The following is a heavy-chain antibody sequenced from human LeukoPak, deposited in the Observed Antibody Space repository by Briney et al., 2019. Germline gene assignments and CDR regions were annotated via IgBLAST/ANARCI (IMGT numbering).Heavy chain of an antibody. CDR3: ARDLYSYGYPEDRYFDY. CDR2: INSDGSST. J-gene: IGHJ4*02. Sequence: AGGSLRLSCAASGFTFSGYWLHWVRQAPGKGPVWVSRINSDGSSTSYADSVKGRFTISRDNTKNTLYLQMNSLRAEDTAVYYCARDLYSYGYPEDRYFDYWGQGTLVTVSS. V-gene: IGHV3-74*01. D-gene: IGHD5-18*01. CDR1: GFTFSGYW.